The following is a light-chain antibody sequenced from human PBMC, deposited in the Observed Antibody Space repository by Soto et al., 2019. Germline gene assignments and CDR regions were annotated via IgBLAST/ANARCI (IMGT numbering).Light chain of an antibody. CDR3: TQYDNWPPWT. V-gene: IGKV3-15*01. J-gene: IGKJ1*01. CDR1: QSISSN. CDR2: RAS. Sequence: EIVMTQSPATLSVSPGERATLSCRASQSISSNLAWYQQKPGQAPRLLIFRASPRSTGIPARFSGSGSGTEFTLTISSLQSEDFAIYYCTQYDNWPPWTFGQGNQVEI.